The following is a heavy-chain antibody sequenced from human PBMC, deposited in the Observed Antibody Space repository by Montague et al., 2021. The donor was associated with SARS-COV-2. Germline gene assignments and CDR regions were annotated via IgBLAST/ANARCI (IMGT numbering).Heavy chain of an antibody. CDR2: ISYDGSNK. CDR3: ARDGREGLLWFGELLFGWFDP. V-gene: IGHV3-30*04. Sequence: LRLSCAASGFTFSSYAMHWVRQAPGKGLEWVAVISYDGSNKYYADSVKGRFTISRDNSKNTLYLQMNSLRAEDTAVYYCARDGREGLLWFGELLFGWFDPWGQGTLVTVSS. CDR1: GFTFSSYA. J-gene: IGHJ5*02. D-gene: IGHD3-10*01.